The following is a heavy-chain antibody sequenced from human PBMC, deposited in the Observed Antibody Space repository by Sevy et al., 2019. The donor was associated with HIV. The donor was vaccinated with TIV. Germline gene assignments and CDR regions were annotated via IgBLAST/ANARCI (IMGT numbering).Heavy chain of an antibody. J-gene: IGHJ3*02. CDR1: GFSFSTYI. Sequence: GGSLRLSCAASGFSFSTYIMTWVRQAPGKGLEWVSYINSGSSTIYYEDSLKGRFAISRDNAKSSLYLHMNSLRTEDTAVYYFASQRVGPTPGYAFEIWGQGTMVTVSS. D-gene: IGHD1-26*01. CDR2: INSGSSTI. CDR3: ASQRVGPTPGYAFEI. V-gene: IGHV3-48*01.